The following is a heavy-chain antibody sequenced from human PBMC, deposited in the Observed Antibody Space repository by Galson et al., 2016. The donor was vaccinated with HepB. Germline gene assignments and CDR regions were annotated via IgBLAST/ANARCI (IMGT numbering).Heavy chain of an antibody. D-gene: IGHD3-3*01. J-gene: IGHJ5*02. Sequence: SLRLSCAASGFTFSGSAMHWVRQASGKGLEWVGRIRSKANSYATAYAASVKGRFTISRDDSKNTAYLQMNSLKAEDTAVYYCTRQMGPLLFRFLELGLGFDPWGQGTLVTGAS. CDR1: GFTFSGSA. V-gene: IGHV3-73*01. CDR2: IRSKANSYAT. CDR3: TRQMGPLLFRFLELGLGFDP.